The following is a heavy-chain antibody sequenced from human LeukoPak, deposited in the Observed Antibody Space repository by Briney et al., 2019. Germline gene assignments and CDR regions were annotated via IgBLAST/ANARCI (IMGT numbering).Heavy chain of an antibody. V-gene: IGHV1-24*01. Sequence: GASVKVSCKVSGYTLTELSMHWVRQAPGKGLEWMGGFDPEDGETIYAQKFQGRVTMTEDTSTDTAYMELSSLRSEDTAVYYCATAFYIPAASYYYYYYMDVWGKGTTVTVSS. CDR2: FDPEDGET. J-gene: IGHJ6*03. D-gene: IGHD2-2*01. CDR1: GYTLTELS. CDR3: ATAFYIPAASYYYYYYMDV.